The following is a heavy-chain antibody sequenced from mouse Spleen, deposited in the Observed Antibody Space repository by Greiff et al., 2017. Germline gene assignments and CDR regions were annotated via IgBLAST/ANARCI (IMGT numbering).Heavy chain of an antibody. CDR3: TTKGVAYNSNYEAMDY. CDR1: GFTFKDSY. Sequence: VKLVESGAELVRPGASVKLSCTASGFTFKDSYMHWVKQRPEQGLEWIGRIAPEDGDTEYDPKFQGKATMTADPSSNTAYLQLSSLTSEDTAVYYGTTKGVAYNSNYEAMDYWGQGTSVTVSS. CDR2: IAPEDGDT. J-gene: IGHJ4*01. D-gene: IGHD2-5*01. V-gene: IGHV14-1*01.